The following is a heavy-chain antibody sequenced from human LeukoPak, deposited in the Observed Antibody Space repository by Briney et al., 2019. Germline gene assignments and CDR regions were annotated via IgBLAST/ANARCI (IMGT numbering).Heavy chain of an antibody. Sequence: GGSLRLSCAASGFTFSSYGMHWVRQAPGKGLEWVAVISYDGSNKYYADSVKGRFTISRDNSKNTLYLQMNSLRAEDTAVYYCARDLLYSSSWYVGLDYWGQGTLVTVSS. V-gene: IGHV3-30*03. CDR2: ISYDGSNK. CDR1: GFTFSSYG. CDR3: ARDLLYSSSWYVGLDY. D-gene: IGHD6-13*01. J-gene: IGHJ4*02.